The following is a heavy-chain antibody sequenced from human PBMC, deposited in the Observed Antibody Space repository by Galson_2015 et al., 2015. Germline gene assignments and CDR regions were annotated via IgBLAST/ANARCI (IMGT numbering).Heavy chain of an antibody. V-gene: IGHV3-30*03. CDR3: AGAIDYCSSTSRYGFAFDI. J-gene: IGHJ3*02. D-gene: IGHD2-2*01. CDR1: GFTFSSYG. CDR2: ISYDGSNK. Sequence: SLRLSCAASGFTFSSYGMHWVRQAPGKGLEWVAVISYDGSNKYYADSVKGRFTISRDNSKNTLYLQMNSLRAEDTAVYYCAGAIDYCSSTSRYGFAFDIWGQGTMVTVSS.